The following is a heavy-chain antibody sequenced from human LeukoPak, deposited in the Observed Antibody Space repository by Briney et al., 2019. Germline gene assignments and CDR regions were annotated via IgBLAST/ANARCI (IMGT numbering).Heavy chain of an antibody. CDR1: GFTFSSYS. J-gene: IGHJ3*02. V-gene: IGHV3-23*01. CDR2: ISGGGFTT. D-gene: IGHD6-6*01. Sequence: PGGSLRLSCAASGFTFSSYSMNWVRQAPGKGLEGVTAISGGGFTTHYADSVKGRFTISRDNSKNTVFLQINSLRAEDTALYFCAKARSYLDAFDIWGQGTMVTVSS. CDR3: AKARSYLDAFDI.